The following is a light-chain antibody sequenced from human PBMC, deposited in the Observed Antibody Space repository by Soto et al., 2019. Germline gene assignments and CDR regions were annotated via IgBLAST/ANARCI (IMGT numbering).Light chain of an antibody. J-gene: IGKJ1*01. CDR1: QSLVFSDGNAY. CDR2: RAS. CDR3: MQATHWPPT. Sequence: DVVMTQSPLSLPVTLGQPASISCKSNQSLVFSDGNAYLNWFQQRPGQPPRRLIYRASNRDSGVPDRFSGSWSGTDFTLQINGVEAEDVGVYYCMQATHWPPTFGRGTRVEIK. V-gene: IGKV2-30*01.